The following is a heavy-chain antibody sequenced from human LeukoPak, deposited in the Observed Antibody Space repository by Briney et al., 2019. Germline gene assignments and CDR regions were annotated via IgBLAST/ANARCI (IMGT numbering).Heavy chain of an antibody. CDR1: GFTVSSNY. J-gene: IGHJ5*02. V-gene: IGHV3-53*01. Sequence: GGSLRLSCAASGFTVSSNYMSWVRQAPGKGLEWVSVIYSGGSTYYADSVKGRFTISRDNSKNTLYLQMNSLRAEDTAVYYCASLHPGHWFDPWGQGTLVTVSS. CDR3: ASLHPGHWFDP. CDR2: IYSGGST.